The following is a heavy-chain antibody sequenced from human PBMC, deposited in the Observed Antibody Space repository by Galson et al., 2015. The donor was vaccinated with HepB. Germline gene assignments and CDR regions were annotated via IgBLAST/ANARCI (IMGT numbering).Heavy chain of an antibody. CDR1: GFTFSDYY. Sequence: SLRLSCAASGFTFSDYYMSWIRQAPGKGLEWVSYISSSSYTNYADSVKGRFTISRDNAKNSLYLQMNSLRAEDTAVYYCARDSTTMIVVVSHYVPDVWGQGTTVTVSS. D-gene: IGHD3-22*01. J-gene: IGHJ6*02. CDR2: ISSSSYT. V-gene: IGHV3-11*06. CDR3: ARDSTTMIVVVSHYVPDV.